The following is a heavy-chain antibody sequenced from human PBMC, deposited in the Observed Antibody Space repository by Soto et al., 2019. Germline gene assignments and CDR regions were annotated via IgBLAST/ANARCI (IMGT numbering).Heavy chain of an antibody. CDR2: IWYDGSNK. D-gene: IGHD6-6*01. V-gene: IGHV3-33*01. CDR3: ARSALFIAARPTEFHY. J-gene: IGHJ4*02. Sequence: GGSLRLSCAASGFTFSSYGMHWVRQAPGKGLEWVAVIWYDGSNKYYADSVKGRFTISRDNSKNTLYLQMNSLRAEDTAVYYCARSALFIAARPTEFHYWGQGTLVTVSS. CDR1: GFTFSSYG.